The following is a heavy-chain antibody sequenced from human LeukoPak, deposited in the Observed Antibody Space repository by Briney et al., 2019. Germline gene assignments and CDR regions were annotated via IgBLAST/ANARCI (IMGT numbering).Heavy chain of an antibody. CDR3: ARDTAPDTYSGTYYEPGGLDY. J-gene: IGHJ4*02. CDR2: IKEDGSEK. CDR1: EFTFSNYW. D-gene: IGHD1-26*01. Sequence: HPGGSLRLSCAASEFTFSNYWMTWARQAPGKGLEWVANIKEDGSEKYYVDSVKGRFTISRDNAKNSLYLQMNSLRAEDTAVYYCARDTAPDTYSGTYYEPGGLDYWGQGTLVTVSS. V-gene: IGHV3-7*01.